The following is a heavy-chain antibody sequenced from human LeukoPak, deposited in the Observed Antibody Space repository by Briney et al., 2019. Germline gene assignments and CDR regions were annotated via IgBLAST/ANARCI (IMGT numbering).Heavy chain of an antibody. CDR2: ISYMGDHR. Sequence: PGESLRLSCTASGFTFSDCDMNWFRQAPGKGLQWVSSISYMGDHRYYADSAKGRFTISRDNAKNSLYLQMDNLRADDTAVYYCGKAFHPLRVAAAGDYWGQGTLVTVSS. CDR3: GKAFHPLRVAAAGDY. CDR1: GFTFSDCD. D-gene: IGHD6-25*01. J-gene: IGHJ4*02. V-gene: IGHV3-21*06.